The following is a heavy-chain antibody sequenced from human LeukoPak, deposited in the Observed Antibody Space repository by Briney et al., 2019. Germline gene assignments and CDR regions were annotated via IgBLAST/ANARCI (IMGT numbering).Heavy chain of an antibody. Sequence: ASVKVSCKASGYTFTGYYMHWVRQAPGQGLEWMGWINPNSGGTNYAQKFQGRVTMTRDTSISTAYMELSRLRSDDTAVYYCARDFRFVLRVYAPGDYWGQGTLVTVSS. CDR1: GYTFTGYY. CDR3: ARDFRFVLRVYAPGDY. D-gene: IGHD2-8*01. CDR2: INPNSGGT. V-gene: IGHV1-2*02. J-gene: IGHJ4*02.